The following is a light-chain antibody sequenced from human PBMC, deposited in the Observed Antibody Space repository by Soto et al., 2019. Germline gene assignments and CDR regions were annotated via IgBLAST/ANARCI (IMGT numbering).Light chain of an antibody. CDR1: SSNIGAGYD. CDR3: QSYDSSLSGSV. CDR2: ANT. Sequence: QSVLTQTPSVSGAPGQRVTISCTGSSSNIGAGYDVHWYQQLPGTTPKLLIYANTNRPSGVPDRFSGSKSGTSASLAITGIQAEDEADYYCQSYDSSLSGSVFGGGTKVTVL. J-gene: IGLJ3*02. V-gene: IGLV1-40*01.